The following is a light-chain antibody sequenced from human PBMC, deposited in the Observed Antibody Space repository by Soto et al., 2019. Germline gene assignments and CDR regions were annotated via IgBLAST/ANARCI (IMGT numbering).Light chain of an antibody. CDR3: QQLNS. CDR1: QGISSY. J-gene: IGKJ3*01. V-gene: IGKV1-9*01. CDR2: GTS. Sequence: DIQLTHSPTFLSASVGDRVTMTCRASQGISSYLAWYQQKPGKAPELLIYGTSTLPSGVPSRFRGSGSGTEFTLTISSLQPEDFATYYCQQLNSFGPGTKVDIK.